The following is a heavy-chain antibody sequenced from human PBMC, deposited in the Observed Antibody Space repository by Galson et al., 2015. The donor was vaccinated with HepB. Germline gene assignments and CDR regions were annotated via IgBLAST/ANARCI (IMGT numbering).Heavy chain of an antibody. CDR2: VGGDGTNT. CDR3: TTDRAWGSNDAFDI. J-gene: IGHJ3*02. Sequence: SLRLSCAASGFTLSSYWMHWVRQAPGKGLVWVSNVGGDGTNTKYVDSVKGRFTISRDDSKNTLYLQMNNLKTEDTAVYYCTTDRAWGSNDAFDIWGQGTMVTVSS. V-gene: IGHV3-74*03. D-gene: IGHD7-27*01. CDR1: GFTLSSYW.